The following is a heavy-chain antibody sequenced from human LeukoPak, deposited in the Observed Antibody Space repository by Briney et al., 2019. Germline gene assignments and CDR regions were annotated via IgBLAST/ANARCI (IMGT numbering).Heavy chain of an antibody. J-gene: IGHJ4*02. CDR2: ISDSGSIT. Sequence: TGGSLRLSCAASGFAFSSLAMGWCRQAPGKGLEWVSVISDSGSITYYADSVKGRFTISRDNSKNTLFLQMNSLGAEDTAVYYCAKDARRTNGWYFFDYWGQGTLVTVSS. V-gene: IGHV3-23*01. CDR3: AKDARRTNGWYFFDY. D-gene: IGHD6-19*01. CDR1: GFAFSSLA.